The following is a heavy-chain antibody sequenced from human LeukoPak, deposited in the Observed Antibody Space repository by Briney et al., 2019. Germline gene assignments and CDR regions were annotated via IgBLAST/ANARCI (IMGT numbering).Heavy chain of an antibody. CDR2: INPSGGST. V-gene: IGHV1-46*01. CDR3: AREVRAAAGFFEYNWFDP. CDR1: GYTFTSYY. J-gene: IGHJ5*02. D-gene: IGHD6-13*01. Sequence: ASVKVSCKASGYTFTSYYMHWVRQAPGQGLERMGIINPSGGSTSYAQKFQGRVTMTRDMSTSTVYMELSSLRSEDTAVYYCAREVRAAAGFFEYNWFDPWGQGTLVTVSS.